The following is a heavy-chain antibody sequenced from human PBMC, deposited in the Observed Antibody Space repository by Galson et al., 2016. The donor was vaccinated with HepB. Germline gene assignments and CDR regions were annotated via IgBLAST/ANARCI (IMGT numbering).Heavy chain of an antibody. J-gene: IGHJ5*02. D-gene: IGHD2-21*01. V-gene: IGHV3-11*06. CDR2: TSSSGTYT. CDR3: ARIPIAPDNWFDP. CDR1: GFNISDFY. Sequence: LRLSCAASGFNISDFYMSWIRQAPGMGLEYIGYTSSSGTYTNYADSVKGRFIISRDNAKNSVFLQMNSLRVDDTAVYYCARIPIAPDNWFDPWGQGTLVTVSS.